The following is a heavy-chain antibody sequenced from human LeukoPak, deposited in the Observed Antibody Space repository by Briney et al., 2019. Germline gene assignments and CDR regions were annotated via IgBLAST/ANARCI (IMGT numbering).Heavy chain of an antibody. CDR1: GFTFSNYA. V-gene: IGHV3-23*01. D-gene: IGHD3-16*01. CDR3: AKGLHGGVGYGVDV. Sequence: QLGGSLRLSCTASGFTFSNYAMTWVRQAPGKGLEWVSSISGTGGRTYSADSVKGRFTISRDNSKNTLYLQMKNLRVEHTAVYYRAKGLHGGVGYGVDVWGQGTTVSVSS. CDR2: ISGTGGRT. J-gene: IGHJ6*02.